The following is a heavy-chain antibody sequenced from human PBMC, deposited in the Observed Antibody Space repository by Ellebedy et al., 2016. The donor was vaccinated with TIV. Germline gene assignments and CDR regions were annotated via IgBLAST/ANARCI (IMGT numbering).Heavy chain of an antibody. Sequence: SLKISXPSSGFTFSSYGMHWVRQAPGKGLEWVAVISYDGSNKYYADSVKRRFTISRDNSKNTLYLQMNSLRAEDTAVYYCAKGWELLPNYYYYYGMDVWGQGTTVTVSS. J-gene: IGHJ6*02. D-gene: IGHD1-26*01. CDR1: GFTFSSYG. V-gene: IGHV3-30*18. CDR2: ISYDGSNK. CDR3: AKGWELLPNYYYYYGMDV.